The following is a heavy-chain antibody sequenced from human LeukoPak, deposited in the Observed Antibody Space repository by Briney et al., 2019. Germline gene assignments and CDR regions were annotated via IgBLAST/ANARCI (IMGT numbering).Heavy chain of an antibody. V-gene: IGHV3-53*01. CDR1: GFTVSSNY. Sequence: GGSLRLSCAVSGFTVSSNYMSWVRQAPGKGLEWVSVIYSDGSTYSADSVKGRFTISRDNSKNTLYLQINSLRAEDPAVYYCARGIAAAGTALYNWGQGTLLTVSS. CDR3: ARGIAAAGTALYN. D-gene: IGHD6-13*01. J-gene: IGHJ4*02. CDR2: IYSDGST.